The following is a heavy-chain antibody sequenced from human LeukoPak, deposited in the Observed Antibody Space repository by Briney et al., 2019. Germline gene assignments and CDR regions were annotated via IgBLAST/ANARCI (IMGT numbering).Heavy chain of an antibody. J-gene: IGHJ5*02. CDR3: ARSDWFDP. Sequence: GGSLRLSCAASGXTFSSYWMHWVRQAPGKGLVWVSRIRGDGSITVYADSVKGRFTISRDNAKNTLYLQMNSLRAEDTAVYYCARSDWFDPWGQGTLVSVSS. V-gene: IGHV3-74*01. CDR1: GXTFSSYW. CDR2: IRGDGSIT.